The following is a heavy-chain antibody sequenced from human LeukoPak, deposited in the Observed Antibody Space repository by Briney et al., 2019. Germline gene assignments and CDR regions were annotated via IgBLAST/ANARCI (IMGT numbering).Heavy chain of an antibody. CDR2: IKSDGSFT. CDR1: GFTFSGYW. Sequence: GGSLRLSCAASGFTFSGYWMHWVRQVPGKGLVWVSCIKSDGSFTSIADSAKGRFTISRDNAKNTVYLQMNSLRAEDTAVYYCVRDNRSYNFDYWGQGTLVTVSS. V-gene: IGHV3-74*01. D-gene: IGHD1-26*01. J-gene: IGHJ4*02. CDR3: VRDNRSYNFDY.